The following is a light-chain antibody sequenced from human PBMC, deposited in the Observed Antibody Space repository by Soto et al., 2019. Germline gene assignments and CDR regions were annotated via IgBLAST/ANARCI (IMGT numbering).Light chain of an antibody. V-gene: IGKV1-33*01. CDR3: QPYHRLPPT. CDR2: DAS. Sequence: DIQMPQSPSSLSASVGDSVTITCQSSEDVDDFLNWYQQKPGRAPKLLIFDASNLETGVPSRFIGRGSGTEYTFTINNLQPEDFAKYYCQPYHRLPPTFGQGTKVEIK. CDR1: EDVDDF. J-gene: IGKJ1*01.